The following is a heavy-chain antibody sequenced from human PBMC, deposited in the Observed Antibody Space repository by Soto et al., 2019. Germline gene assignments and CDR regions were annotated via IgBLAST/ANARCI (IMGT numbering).Heavy chain of an antibody. D-gene: IGHD4-4*01. V-gene: IGHV3-53*01. CDR1: GLWVISNY. CDR3: ARHSHPRGNVRDHQTLDP. CDR2: HYSGVST. J-gene: IGHJ5*02. Sequence: GGALIVSCAISGLWVISNYLICVGQAPGKLLEWVSVHYSGVSTYYADSVHCRFTIYRDKSNNTLYLQMRRVRAEDTAFYFCARHSHPRGNVRDHQTLDPWGKGTQXNASA.